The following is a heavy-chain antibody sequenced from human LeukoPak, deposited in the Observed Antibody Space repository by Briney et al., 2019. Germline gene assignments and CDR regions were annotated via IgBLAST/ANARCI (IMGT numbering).Heavy chain of an antibody. V-gene: IGHV4-59*01. Sequence: PSETLSLTCTVSGSISSYYWSWIRQPPGKGLEWIGYIYYSGSTNYNPSLKSRVTISVDTSKNQFSLKLSSVTAADTAVYYCARGRSGTHYWGQGTLVTVSS. CDR1: GSISSYY. CDR3: ARGRSGTHY. D-gene: IGHD3-10*01. CDR2: IYYSGST. J-gene: IGHJ4*02.